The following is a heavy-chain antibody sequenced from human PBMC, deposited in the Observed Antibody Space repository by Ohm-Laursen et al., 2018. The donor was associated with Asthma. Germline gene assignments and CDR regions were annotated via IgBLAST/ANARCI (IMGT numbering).Heavy chain of an antibody. CDR3: VRDYCIDGFCSKAFDP. CDR2: IWYGGSNK. V-gene: IGHV3-33*08. D-gene: IGHD2-8*01. Sequence: SLRLSCTASGFTFTSYDMYWVRQALGKGLEFVAVIWYGGSNKYYADSVKGRFTISRDIAKNTLYLEMNSLRAEDTAVYYCVRDYCIDGFCSKAFDPWGQGTLVTVSS. CDR1: GFTFTSYD. J-gene: IGHJ5*02.